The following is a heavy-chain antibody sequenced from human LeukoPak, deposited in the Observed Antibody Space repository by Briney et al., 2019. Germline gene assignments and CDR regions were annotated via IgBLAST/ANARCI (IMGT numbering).Heavy chain of an antibody. D-gene: IGHD3-3*01. V-gene: IGHV3-23*01. J-gene: IGHJ4*02. CDR3: ANEGIRFLEWLLWVY. CDR2: ISGTGGTI. Sequence: GGSLRLSCAASGFTFSNYAMTWVRQAPGKGLEWVSGISGTGGTIYYLDSVKGRFTISRDNSKNTLYLQMNSLRAEDTAVYYCANEGIRFLEWLLWVYWGQGTLVTVSS. CDR1: GFTFSNYA.